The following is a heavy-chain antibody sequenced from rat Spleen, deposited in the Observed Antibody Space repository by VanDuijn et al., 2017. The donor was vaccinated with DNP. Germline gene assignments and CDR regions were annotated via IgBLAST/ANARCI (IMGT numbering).Heavy chain of an antibody. CDR2: ISYDGRST. CDR1: EFTFSRSD. D-gene: IGHD1-4*01. CDR3: ARWPGYNPPYAMDA. Sequence: EVRLMESGGGLVQPGRSLKLSCAASEFTFSRSDVAWVRQAPTRGLEWVASISYDGRSTSHRDSVTGRFTISRDNANGTLYLQMDNLRSEDTATYYCARWPGYNPPYAMDAWGQGTSVTVSS. V-gene: IGHV5-29*01. J-gene: IGHJ4*01.